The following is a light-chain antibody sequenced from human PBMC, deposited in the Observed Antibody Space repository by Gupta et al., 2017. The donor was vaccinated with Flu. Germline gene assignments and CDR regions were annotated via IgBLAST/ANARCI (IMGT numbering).Light chain of an antibody. V-gene: IGKV3-11*01. CDR3: QKRSNWPPYT. Sequence: EIVFTQCPATQSLSPGERATLFCRASQSVSTYLAWYQHKPGQAPRLLIYDASNRATGIPARFSGSGSGTDFTLTISSLEPEDFAFYYCQKRSNWPPYTFGQGTRLEIK. J-gene: IGKJ2*01. CDR1: QSVSTY. CDR2: DAS.